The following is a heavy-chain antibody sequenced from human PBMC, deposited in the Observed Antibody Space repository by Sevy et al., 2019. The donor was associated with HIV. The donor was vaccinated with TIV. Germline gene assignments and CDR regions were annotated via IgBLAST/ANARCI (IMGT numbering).Heavy chain of an antibody. D-gene: IGHD3-10*01. CDR3: VSMVQGATMTLIRGMDV. Sequence: SETLSLSCTVSGGSISSSTSFWVWIRQPPGKGPEWIGGVYYSETTYYNPSLKSRVTISIDTSKNQFSLNLSSVTASDTAVYYCVSMVQGATMTLIRGMDVWGPGTTVTVSS. CDR1: GGSISSSTSF. CDR2: VYYSETT. V-gene: IGHV4-39*01. J-gene: IGHJ6*02.